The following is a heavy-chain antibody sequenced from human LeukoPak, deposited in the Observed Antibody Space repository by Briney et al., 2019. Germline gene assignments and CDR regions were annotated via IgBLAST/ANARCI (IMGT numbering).Heavy chain of an antibody. Sequence: GGSLRLSCAASGFTFSNAWMRWVRQAPGKGLEWVGRIKSETDGGTTDYAAPVKGRFTISRDDSKNTFYLQMNSLKTDDTAVYYCTTQLRWELPATDYWGQGTLVTVSS. CDR1: GFTFSNAW. CDR2: IKSETDGGTT. J-gene: IGHJ4*02. V-gene: IGHV3-15*01. D-gene: IGHD1-26*01. CDR3: TTQLRWELPATDY.